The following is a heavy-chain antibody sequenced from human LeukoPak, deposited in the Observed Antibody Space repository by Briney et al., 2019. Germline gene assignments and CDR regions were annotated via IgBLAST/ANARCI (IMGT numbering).Heavy chain of an antibody. CDR2: ITHSGGT. Sequence: SETLSLTCVVYGGSFSGYYWSWIRQPPGKGLEWIGEITHSGGTNYNPSLKSRVTISVDTSKNQFSLKLSSVTAADTAVYYCARGGYYYDSSGYRFDPWGQGTLVTVSS. V-gene: IGHV4-34*01. CDR3: ARGGYYYDSSGYRFDP. CDR1: GGSFSGYY. D-gene: IGHD3-22*01. J-gene: IGHJ5*02.